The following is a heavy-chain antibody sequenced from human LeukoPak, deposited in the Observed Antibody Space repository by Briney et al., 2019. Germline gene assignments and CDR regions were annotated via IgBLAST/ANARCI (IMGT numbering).Heavy chain of an antibody. Sequence: GESLKISCKGSGYSFTSYWISWVRQMPGKGLEWMGRIDPSDSYNNYSPSFQGHVTISADKSISTAYLQWSSLKASDTAMYYCASHSGYSYGFDYWGQGTLVTVSS. D-gene: IGHD5-18*01. J-gene: IGHJ4*02. CDR3: ASHSGYSYGFDY. V-gene: IGHV5-10-1*01. CDR1: GYSFTSYW. CDR2: IDPSDSYN.